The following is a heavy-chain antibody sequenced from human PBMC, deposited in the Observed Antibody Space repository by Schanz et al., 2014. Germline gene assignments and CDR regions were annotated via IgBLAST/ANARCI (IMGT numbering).Heavy chain of an antibody. J-gene: IGHJ4*02. CDR3: AKDPSHGDYDYYFDY. D-gene: IGHD3-22*01. CDR1: GFTFSSYS. V-gene: IGHV3-21*02. Sequence: EVLLVESGGGLVKPGGSLRLSCAASGFTFSSYSMNWVRQAPGKGLEWVSSISSSGSYIYYADSVKGRFSISRDNAKNSLFLQMNRLRAEDTAVYYCAKDPSHGDYDYYFDYWGQGTLVTVSS. CDR2: ISSSGSYI.